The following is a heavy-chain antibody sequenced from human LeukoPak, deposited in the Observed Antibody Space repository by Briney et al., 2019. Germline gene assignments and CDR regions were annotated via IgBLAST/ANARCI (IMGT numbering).Heavy chain of an antibody. J-gene: IGHJ6*03. CDR2: ISPNSGDT. CDR3: ARDPQYYYGSGSYYYYYMDV. CDR1: GYTFTGYY. Sequence: ASVKVSCKASGYTFTGYYMHWVRQAPGQGLEWMGWISPNSGDTDIAQKFQGRVTMTRDTSISTAYMELSRLRSDDTAVYYCARDPQYYYGSGSYYYYYMDVWGKGTTVTVSS. D-gene: IGHD3-10*01. V-gene: IGHV1-2*02.